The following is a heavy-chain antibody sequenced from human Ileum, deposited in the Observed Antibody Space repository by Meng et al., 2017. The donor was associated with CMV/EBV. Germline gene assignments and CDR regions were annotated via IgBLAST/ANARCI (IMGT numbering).Heavy chain of an antibody. CDR3: ARDSGREKQDGFDY. Sequence: ASVKVSCKASGYTFTSYYMHWVRQAPGQGLEWMGWINPNSGGTNFAQKFQGRVTMTRDTSISTAYMELSRLRSDDTAVYYCARDSGREKQDGFDYWGQGTLVTVSS. J-gene: IGHJ4*02. CDR2: INPNSGGT. V-gene: IGHV1-2*02. D-gene: IGHD3-10*01. CDR1: GYTFTSYY.